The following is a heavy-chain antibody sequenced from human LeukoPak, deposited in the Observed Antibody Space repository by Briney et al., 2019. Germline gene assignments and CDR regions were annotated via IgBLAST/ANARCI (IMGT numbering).Heavy chain of an antibody. CDR2: ISGSASST. D-gene: IGHD3-10*02. V-gene: IGHV3-23*01. CDR3: AELGITMIGGV. Sequence: PGGSLRLSCAASGFTFSNYAMSWVRQAPGEGLEWVSAISGSASSTYHADSVKGRFTISRDNAKNSLYLQMNSLRAEDTAVYYCAELGITMIGGVWGKGTTVTISS. CDR1: GFTFSNYA. J-gene: IGHJ6*04.